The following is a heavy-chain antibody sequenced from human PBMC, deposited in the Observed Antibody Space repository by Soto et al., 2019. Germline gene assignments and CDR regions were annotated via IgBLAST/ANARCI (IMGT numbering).Heavy chain of an antibody. CDR3: TTDDVIPI. CDR2: IKSIIDGGAS. Sequence: GGSLRLSCAASGFTFSNAWMNWVRQAPGKGLEWVDHIKSIIDGGASDYAAPVKGRFTISRDDSKDTLYLQMNSLRTEDTAVYYCTTDDVIPIWGQGTMVTVSS. J-gene: IGHJ3*02. V-gene: IGHV3-15*01. CDR1: GFTFSNAW.